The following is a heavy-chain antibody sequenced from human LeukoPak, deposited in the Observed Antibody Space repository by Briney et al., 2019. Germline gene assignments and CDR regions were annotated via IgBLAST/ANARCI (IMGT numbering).Heavy chain of an antibody. CDR3: ARGGSSGWPGIDY. V-gene: IGHV4-59*01. CDR2: IYYSGST. D-gene: IGHD6-19*01. J-gene: IGHJ4*02. Sequence: PSETLSLTCCVSGGSISIYYWSWIRQPPGKGLEWIGYIYYSGSTNYNPSLKSRVTISVDTSKNQFSLKLSSVTAADTAVYYCARGGSSGWPGIDYWGQGTLVTVSS. CDR1: GGSISIYY.